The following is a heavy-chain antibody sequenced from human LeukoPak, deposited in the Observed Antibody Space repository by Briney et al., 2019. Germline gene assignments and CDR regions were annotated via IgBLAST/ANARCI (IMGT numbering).Heavy chain of an antibody. D-gene: IGHD6-13*01. CDR1: GGSISSSSYY. CDR2: IYYSGST. J-gene: IGHJ4*02. Sequence: PSETLSLTCTVSGGSISSSSYYWGWIRQPPGKGLEWIGSIYYSGSTYYNPSLKSRVTISVDTSKNQFSLKLSSVTAADTAVYYCARHVPDSSSWYETLPSDYWGQGTLVTVSS. V-gene: IGHV4-39*01. CDR3: ARHVPDSSSWYETLPSDY.